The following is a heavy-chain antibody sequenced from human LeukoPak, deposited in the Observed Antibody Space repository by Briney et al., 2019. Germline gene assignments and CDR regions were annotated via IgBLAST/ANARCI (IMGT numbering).Heavy chain of an antibody. J-gene: IGHJ4*02. D-gene: IGHD5-12*01. V-gene: IGHV3-48*03. CDR1: GFTFSSYE. CDR2: ISTGGSTI. CDR3: ARDPAGYSGYDYFDY. Sequence: GGSLRLSCAASGFTFSSYEMNWVRQAPGKGLEWASYISTGGSTIYYADSVKGRFTISRDNAKNSLYLQMDSLRAEDTAVYYCARDPAGYSGYDYFDYWGQGTLVTVSS.